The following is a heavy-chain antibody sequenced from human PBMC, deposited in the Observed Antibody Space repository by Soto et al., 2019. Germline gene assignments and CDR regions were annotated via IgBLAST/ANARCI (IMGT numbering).Heavy chain of an antibody. CDR3: AKDMAPSNYDILTGSLRKYYFDY. D-gene: IGHD3-9*01. J-gene: IGHJ4*02. V-gene: IGHV3-9*01. CDR2: ISWNSGSI. Sequence: GGSLRLSCAASGFTFDDYAMHWVRQAPGKGLEWVSGISWNSGSIGYADSVKGRFTISRDNAKNSLYLQMNSLRAEDTALYYCAKDMAPSNYDILTGSLRKYYFDYWGQGTLVTVSS. CDR1: GFTFDDYA.